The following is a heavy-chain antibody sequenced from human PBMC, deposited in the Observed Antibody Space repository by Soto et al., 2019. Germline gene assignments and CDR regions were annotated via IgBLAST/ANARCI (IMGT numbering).Heavy chain of an antibody. Sequence: PGGSLRLSCAASGFTFSNAWMSWVRQAPGKGLEWVGRIKSKTDGGTTDYAAPVKGRFTISRDDSKNTLYLQMNSLKTEDTAVYYCTTDEGEYCSGGSCYWFGEDVWGQGTTVTVSS. D-gene: IGHD2-15*01. CDR3: TTDEGEYCSGGSCYWFGEDV. CDR1: GFTFSNAW. CDR2: IKSKTDGGTT. J-gene: IGHJ6*02. V-gene: IGHV3-15*01.